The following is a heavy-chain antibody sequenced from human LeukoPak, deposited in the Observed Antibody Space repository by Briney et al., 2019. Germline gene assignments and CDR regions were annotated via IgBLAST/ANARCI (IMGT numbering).Heavy chain of an antibody. Sequence: ASVEVSCKASGGTFSSYAISWVRQAPGQGLEWMGRIIPIFGTANYAQKFQGRVTITTDESTSTAYMELSSLRSEDTAVYYCATRENGDYDAFDIWGQGTMVTVSS. V-gene: IGHV1-69*05. D-gene: IGHD4-17*01. CDR3: ATRENGDYDAFDI. CDR1: GGTFSSYA. J-gene: IGHJ3*02. CDR2: IIPIFGTA.